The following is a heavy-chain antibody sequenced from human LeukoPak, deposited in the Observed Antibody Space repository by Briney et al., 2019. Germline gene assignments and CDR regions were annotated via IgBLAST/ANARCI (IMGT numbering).Heavy chain of an antibody. CDR3: ARNKLGISEKYMDV. D-gene: IGHD7-27*01. Sequence: GGSLRLSCAASGFTFSSYSMNWVRQAPGKGLEWVSSISSSSSYIYYADSVKGRFTISRDNARNSLYLQMNSLRAEDTAVYFCARNKLGISEKYMDVWGKGTTVTISS. CDR2: ISSSSSYI. V-gene: IGHV3-21*01. J-gene: IGHJ6*03. CDR1: GFTFSSYS.